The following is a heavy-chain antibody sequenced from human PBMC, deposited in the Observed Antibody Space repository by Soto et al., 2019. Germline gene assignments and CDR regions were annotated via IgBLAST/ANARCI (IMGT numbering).Heavy chain of an antibody. D-gene: IGHD2-2*01. CDR3: ARDQKLWGSSTSSFDY. Sequence: ASVKVSCKASGYTFTSYAMHWVRQAPGQRLEWMGWINAGNGNTKYSQKFQGRVTITRDTSASTAYMELSSLRSEDTAVYYCARDQKLWGSSTSSFDYWGRGTLVTVSS. V-gene: IGHV1-3*01. CDR2: INAGNGNT. J-gene: IGHJ4*02. CDR1: GYTFTSYA.